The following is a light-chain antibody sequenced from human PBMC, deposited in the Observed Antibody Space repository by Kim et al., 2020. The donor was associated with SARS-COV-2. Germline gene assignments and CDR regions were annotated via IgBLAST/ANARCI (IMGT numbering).Light chain of an antibody. CDR2: WNN. CDR1: SSNLGSNY. V-gene: IGLV1-47*01. CDR3: AAWDDSLSGPWV. J-gene: IGLJ3*02. Sequence: WVTCAGSRNSSNLGSNYLYWVHQLPGTDPKTLIYWNNQRPSGGPDRFFGSKSGTFASLAISGLRSEDEADYYCAAWDDSLSGPWVFGGGTQLTVL.